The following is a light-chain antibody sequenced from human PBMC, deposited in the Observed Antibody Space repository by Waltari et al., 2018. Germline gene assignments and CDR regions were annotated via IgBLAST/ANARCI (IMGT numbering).Light chain of an antibody. J-gene: IGLJ1*01. V-gene: IGLV1-40*01. Sequence: QSVLTQPPSVSGAPGQRVTISCSGGSSNIGGGYDVHWYQQLPGRAPKLLIYSNNNRPSGVPDRFSGSKSGNSASLAITGLQAEDEADYYCQSYDYSLSEVFGTGTKLTVL. CDR3: QSYDYSLSEV. CDR1: SSNIGGGYD. CDR2: SNN.